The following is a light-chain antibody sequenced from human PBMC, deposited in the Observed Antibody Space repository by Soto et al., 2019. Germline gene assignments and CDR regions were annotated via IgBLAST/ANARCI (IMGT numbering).Light chain of an antibody. CDR1: QSVSSSY. J-gene: IGKJ1*01. CDR2: GAS. CDR3: QQYCSSAT. V-gene: IGKV3-20*01. Sequence: EIVLTQSPGTLSLSPGERATLSCRASQSVSSSYLAWYQQKPGQAPRLLIYGASSRATGIPDRFSGSGSGTDFTLTISRLEPEDFAVYYCQQYCSSATFGQGTKV.